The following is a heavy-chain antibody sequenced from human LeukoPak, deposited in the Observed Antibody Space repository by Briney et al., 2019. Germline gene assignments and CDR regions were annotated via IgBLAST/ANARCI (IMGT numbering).Heavy chain of an antibody. CDR3: ARDRNYYDSSAYYFFDY. V-gene: IGHV1-18*01. CDR2: ISAYNGNT. Sequence: ASVKVSCKASGYTFTSYGISWVRQAPGQGLEWMGWISAYNGNTNYAQKFQDRVTVTTDTSTSTAYMELRSLRSDDTAVYYCARDRNYYDSSAYYFFDYWGQGTLGTVSS. J-gene: IGHJ4*02. D-gene: IGHD3-22*01. CDR1: GYTFTSYG.